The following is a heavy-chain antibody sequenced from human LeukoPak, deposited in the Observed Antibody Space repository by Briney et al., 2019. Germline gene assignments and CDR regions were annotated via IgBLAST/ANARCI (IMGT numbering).Heavy chain of an antibody. CDR1: GYTFTGYY. V-gene: IGHV1-2*02. Sequence: ASVKVSCKASGYTFTGYYMHWVRQAPGQGLEWMGWINPNSGGTNYAQKFQGRVTMTRDTSISTAYMELSRLRSDDTAVYYCARDHGYDSSGYYSDYWGQGTLVTLSS. D-gene: IGHD3-22*01. CDR3: ARDHGYDSSGYYSDY. J-gene: IGHJ4*02. CDR2: INPNSGGT.